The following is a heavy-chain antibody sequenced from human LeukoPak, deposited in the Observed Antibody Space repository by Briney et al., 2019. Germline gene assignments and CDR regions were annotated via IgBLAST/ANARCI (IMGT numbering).Heavy chain of an antibody. CDR3: AKDGGLWVSAHWGDS. CDR2: ITTDGPNT. CDR1: GFTFSSYT. Sequence: PGGSLRLSCTASGFTFSSYTMSWVRQAPGKGLKWVSTITTDGPNTYYADSVKGRFTVSRDDSKNTLYLQMNSLRAEDTAVYYCAKDGGLWVSAHWGDSWGRGTLVTVSS. V-gene: IGHV3-23*01. J-gene: IGHJ4*02. D-gene: IGHD7-27*01.